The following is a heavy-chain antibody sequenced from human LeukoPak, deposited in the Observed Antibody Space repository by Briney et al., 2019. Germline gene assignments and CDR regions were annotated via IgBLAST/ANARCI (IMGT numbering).Heavy chain of an antibody. V-gene: IGHV5-51*01. CDR1: GYSFTSYW. CDR2: IYPGDSDT. Sequence: GESLKISCKCSGYSFTSYWIGWVRQMPGKGLEWMGIIYPGDSDTRYSPSFQGQVTISADKSISTAYLQWSSLKASDTAMYYCARGLCSGGSCYPTFDYWGQGTLVTVSS. J-gene: IGHJ4*02. D-gene: IGHD2-15*01. CDR3: ARGLCSGGSCYPTFDY.